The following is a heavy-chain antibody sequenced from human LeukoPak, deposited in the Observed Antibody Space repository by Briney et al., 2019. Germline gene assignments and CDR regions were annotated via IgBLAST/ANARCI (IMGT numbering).Heavy chain of an antibody. CDR3: ARDSPGPTDYGDYVP. D-gene: IGHD4-17*01. V-gene: IGHV4-4*07. J-gene: IGHJ5*02. CDR1: GVSISSYY. Sequence: SESLSLTCTVSGVSISSYYWSWIRQPAGKGLEWIGRIYTSGSTNYNPSLKSRVTISVDKSKNQFSLKLSSVTAADTAVYYCARDSPGPTDYGDYVPWGQGTLVTVSS. CDR2: IYTSGST.